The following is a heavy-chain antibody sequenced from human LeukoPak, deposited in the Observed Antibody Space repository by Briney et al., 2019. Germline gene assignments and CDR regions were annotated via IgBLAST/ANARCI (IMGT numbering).Heavy chain of an antibody. D-gene: IGHD4-23*01. CDR1: GDSINSSPYY. CDR3: ARHAFYGAKDFDY. V-gene: IGHV4-39*01. J-gene: IGHJ4*02. Sequence: SETLSLTCTVSGDSINSSPYYWGWIRQPPGKGLEWIGSIYSSGYTYYNPSLKSRVTISVDTSTNQFSLELRSVTATDTAVYFCARHAFYGAKDFDYWGQGTLVAVSS. CDR2: IYSSGYT.